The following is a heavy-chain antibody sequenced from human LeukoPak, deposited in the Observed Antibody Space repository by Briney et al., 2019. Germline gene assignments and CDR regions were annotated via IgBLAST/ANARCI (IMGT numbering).Heavy chain of an antibody. CDR3: VISFPGYTSSPNWFDP. V-gene: IGHV1-46*03. CDR2: INPSGGST. CDR1: GYTFTSYY. D-gene: IGHD2-2*02. Sequence: ASVKVSCKASGYTFTSYYMHWVRQAPGQGLEWMGIINPSGGSTNYAQKCQGRGTMTTDTSTSTAYMELRSLRSDDTALYYCVISFPGYTSSPNWFDPWGQGTLVTVSS. J-gene: IGHJ5*02.